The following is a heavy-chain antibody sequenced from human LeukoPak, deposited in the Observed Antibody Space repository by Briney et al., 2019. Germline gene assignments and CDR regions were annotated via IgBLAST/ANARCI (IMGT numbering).Heavy chain of an antibody. Sequence: SETLSLTCTVSGDSVSSGRYYWSWIRQPPGKGLEWIGNIYYGGNVNYNPSLMSRITISIDTSKKQFFLRLNSVTAADTAVYYCARDSDIVATMVRPNTYYYGMDVWGQGTTVTVSS. D-gene: IGHD5-12*01. J-gene: IGHJ6*02. CDR2: IYYGGNV. CDR3: ARDSDIVATMVRPNTYYYGMDV. V-gene: IGHV4-61*01. CDR1: GDSVSSGRYY.